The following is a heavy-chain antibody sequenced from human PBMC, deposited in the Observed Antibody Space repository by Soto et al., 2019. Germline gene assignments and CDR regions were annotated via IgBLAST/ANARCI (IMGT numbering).Heavy chain of an antibody. Sequence: VKVSCKASGYTFTRYGASWVRQAPGQGLECMGWISAYNGNTDYAQKFQGRVTMTTDTSTSTAYMELRSLRFDDTAIYYCARREYCNGDDCYDAFDIWGQGTMVTVSS. CDR1: GYTFTRYG. J-gene: IGHJ3*02. D-gene: IGHD2-15*01. CDR3: ARREYCNGDDCYDAFDI. CDR2: ISAYNGNT. V-gene: IGHV1-18*01.